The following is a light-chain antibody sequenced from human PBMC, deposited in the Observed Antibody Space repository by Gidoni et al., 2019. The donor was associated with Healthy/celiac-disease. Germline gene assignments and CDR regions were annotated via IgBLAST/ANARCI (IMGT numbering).Light chain of an antibody. Sequence: LVLTQSPATLSFSPGEIATLSFRSSQSVSSYLAWYQQKPGQAPRILSYDASNRATGIPARFSGRGSVTDFTLTISRLESEDFAVYYCQQRSNWPPLFTFGPGTKVDIK. CDR2: DAS. J-gene: IGKJ3*01. CDR3: QQRSNWPPLFT. V-gene: IGKV3-11*01. CDR1: QSVSSY.